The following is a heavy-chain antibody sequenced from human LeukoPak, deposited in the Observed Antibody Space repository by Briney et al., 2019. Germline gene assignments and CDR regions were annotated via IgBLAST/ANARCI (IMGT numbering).Heavy chain of an antibody. D-gene: IGHD1-26*01. CDR3: ARDHIVGASNFDY. CDR2: IKQDGSEK. Sequence: GGSLRLSCAASGFTFSSYWMSWGRQAPGKGLEWVANIKQDGSEKYYVDSVKGRFTISRDNAQNSLYLQMNSLRAEDTAVYYCARDHIVGASNFDYWGQGTLVTVSS. V-gene: IGHV3-7*04. J-gene: IGHJ4*02. CDR1: GFTFSSYW.